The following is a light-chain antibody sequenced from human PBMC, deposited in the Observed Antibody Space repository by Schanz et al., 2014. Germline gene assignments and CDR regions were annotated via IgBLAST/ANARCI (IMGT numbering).Light chain of an antibody. Sequence: QSALTQPASVSGSPGQSITISCTGTSSDVGGYNYVSWYQQHPGKAPKLMIYEGSKRPSGVSNRISGSKSGNTASLTVSGLQAEDEADYYCSSYAGNNDFGVFGGGTKLT. CDR3: SSYAGNNDFGV. J-gene: IGLJ2*01. CDR2: EGS. CDR1: SSDVGGYNY. V-gene: IGLV2-14*01.